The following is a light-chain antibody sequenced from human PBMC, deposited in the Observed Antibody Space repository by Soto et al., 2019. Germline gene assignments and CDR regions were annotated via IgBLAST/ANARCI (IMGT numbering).Light chain of an antibody. CDR3: QQYRSWPPLT. CDR1: QSVGSA. V-gene: IGKV3-15*01. Sequence: EIVMTQSPATLSVSPGETATLSCRASQSVGSAVAWYQHKPGQAPRLLIVAASIRAPGVPGRFSGGGSGTEFTFTISSLQSEDFAFYYCQQYRSWPPLTFGGGTTVEIK. CDR2: AAS. J-gene: IGKJ4*01.